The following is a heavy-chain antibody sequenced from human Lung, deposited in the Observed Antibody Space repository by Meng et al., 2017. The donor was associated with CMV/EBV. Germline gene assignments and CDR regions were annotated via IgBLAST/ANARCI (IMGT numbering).Heavy chain of an antibody. CDR1: FIDYD. V-gene: IGHV1-8*01. Sequence: FIDYDINWVRQASGQGLEWMGWMHPNSGNTGYAQNFQGRLSMTISTSTSTAYMELNSLRSEDTAVYYCTRDGHTGRHGWRYDTGWFDPWGQGTLVTVSS. CDR2: MHPNSGNT. J-gene: IGHJ5*02. CDR3: TRDGHTGRHGWRYDTGWFDP. D-gene: IGHD2-8*02.